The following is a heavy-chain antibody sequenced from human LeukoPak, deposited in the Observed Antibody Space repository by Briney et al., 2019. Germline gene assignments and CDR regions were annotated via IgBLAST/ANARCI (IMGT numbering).Heavy chain of an antibody. V-gene: IGHV3-15*01. J-gene: IGHJ5*02. CDR2: MKSKPEGGTT. Sequence: MTGGSLRLSCLTSGFTFVYASMSWVRQAPGKGLEWVGLMKSKPEGGTTFYAAPVRGRFTISRDDSRNTLYLQMTSLTIGDTGVYYCTTGNPWGQGTLVTVSS. CDR1: GFTFVYAS. CDR3: TTGNP.